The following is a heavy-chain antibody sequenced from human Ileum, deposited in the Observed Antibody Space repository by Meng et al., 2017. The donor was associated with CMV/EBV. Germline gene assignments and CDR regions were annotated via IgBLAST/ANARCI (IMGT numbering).Heavy chain of an antibody. V-gene: IGHV3-74*01. D-gene: IGHD2-2*01. CDR2: IKSDGSST. CDR1: GLTFSSYW. J-gene: IGHJ4*02. CDR3: ARWSGNCSSTSCRYYFDY. Sequence: GGSLRLSCAASGLTFSSYWTHWVRQAPGKGLVWVSRIKSDGSSTSYADSVKGRFTISRDNGKNALYLQMNSLRAEDTAVYYCARWSGNCSSTSCRYYFDYWGQGTLVTVSS.